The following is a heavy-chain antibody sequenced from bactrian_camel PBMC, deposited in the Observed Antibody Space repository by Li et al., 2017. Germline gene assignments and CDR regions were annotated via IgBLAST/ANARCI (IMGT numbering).Heavy chain of an antibody. D-gene: IGHD6*01. CDR2: IYAGGGST. J-gene: IGHJ4*01. CDR3: AADSWYVDPTPC. Sequence: HVQLVESGGGLVQPGGSLTLSCATAGFTFSSYFITWVRQSPGKGLDWVSSIYAGGGSTYVADSVKGRFTISQDNAKNTVYLQMNSLKPEDAAVYYCAADSWYVDPTPCWGQRTQVTVS. CDR1: GFTFSSYF. V-gene: IGHV3-2*01.